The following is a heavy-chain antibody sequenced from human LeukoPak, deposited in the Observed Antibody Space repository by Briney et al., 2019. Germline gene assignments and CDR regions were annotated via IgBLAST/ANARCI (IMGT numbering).Heavy chain of an antibody. Sequence: GGSLRLSCTASGFNFRGSAMHWVRQAPGKGLEWVGRIRSQVNSYATAYGTSVKGRFTISRDDSKSTAYLQMNSLKTEDTAVYYCTRVGYNSGDYWGQGPLVTVSS. CDR1: GFNFRGSA. V-gene: IGHV3-73*01. D-gene: IGHD1-1*01. CDR2: IRSQVNSYAT. CDR3: TRVGYNSGDY. J-gene: IGHJ4*02.